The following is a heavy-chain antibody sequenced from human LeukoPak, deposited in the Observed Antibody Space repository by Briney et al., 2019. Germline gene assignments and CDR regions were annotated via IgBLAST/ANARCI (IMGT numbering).Heavy chain of an antibody. J-gene: IGHJ6*02. V-gene: IGHV1-69*04. Sequence: ASVQVSFKTSGGTFSTSAITWVRQAPGQGLEWMGRIIPVLNITTYAQRFQGRVTITADTSTSTVYMELSSLRSEETAVYYCARDQGLTAPPPYGLDVWGQGTTVIVTS. D-gene: IGHD5-18*01. CDR3: ARDQGLTAPPPYGLDV. CDR1: GGTFSTSA. CDR2: IIPVLNIT.